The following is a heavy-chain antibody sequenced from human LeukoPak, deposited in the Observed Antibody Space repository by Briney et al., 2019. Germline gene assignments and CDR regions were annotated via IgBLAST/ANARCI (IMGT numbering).Heavy chain of an antibody. CDR1: GGSFSGYY. V-gene: IGHV4-34*01. Sequence: SETLSLTCAVYGGSFSGYYWSWIRQPPGKGLEWIGEINHSGSTNYNPSLKSRVTISVDTSKNQFSLKLSSVTAADTAVYYCARPNQSPYYYGMDVWGQGTTVTVS. CDR3: ARPNQSPYYYGMDV. J-gene: IGHJ6*02. CDR2: INHSGST.